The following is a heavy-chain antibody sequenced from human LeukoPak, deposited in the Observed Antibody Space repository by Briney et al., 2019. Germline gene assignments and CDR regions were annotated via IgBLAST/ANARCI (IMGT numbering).Heavy chain of an antibody. J-gene: IGHJ4*02. CDR1: GFTFSIHW. CDR2: INEDSSDI. Sequence: GGSLRLSCAASGFTFSIHWMSWVRRARGKGLEWVANINEDSSDILYVDSVKGRFTISRDNVENSLYLQMNSLRAEVTAVYDCAGVDKKFEDSGYPSFDWWGQGTLVSVSS. CDR3: AGVDKKFEDSGYPSFDW. V-gene: IGHV3-7*01. D-gene: IGHD5-12*01.